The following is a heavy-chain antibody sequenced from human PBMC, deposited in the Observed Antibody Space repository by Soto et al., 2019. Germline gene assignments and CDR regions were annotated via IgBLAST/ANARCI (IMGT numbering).Heavy chain of an antibody. CDR2: IWYDGSNK. Sequence: GGSLRLSCAASGFTFSSYGMHWVRQAPGKGLEWVAVIWYDGSNKYYADSVKGRFTISRDNSKNTLYLQMNSLRAEDTAGYYCARGLPAAMGDAFDIWGQGTMVTVSS. J-gene: IGHJ3*02. V-gene: IGHV3-33*01. CDR1: GFTFSSYG. CDR3: ARGLPAAMGDAFDI. D-gene: IGHD2-2*01.